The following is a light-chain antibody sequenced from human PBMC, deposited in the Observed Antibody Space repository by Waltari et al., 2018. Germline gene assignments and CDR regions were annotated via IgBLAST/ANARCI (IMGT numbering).Light chain of an antibody. CDR3: QQYNNWPPYT. Sequence: DIVMTQSPATLSVSPGERATLSCRASQSVGSNLAWYQQKPGQALRLLIFATSRRATGITARFSGSGSGTEFTLTIGSLQSEDFAVYYCQQYNNWPPYTFGQGTKLEIK. V-gene: IGKV3-15*01. CDR2: ATS. CDR1: QSVGSN. J-gene: IGKJ2*01.